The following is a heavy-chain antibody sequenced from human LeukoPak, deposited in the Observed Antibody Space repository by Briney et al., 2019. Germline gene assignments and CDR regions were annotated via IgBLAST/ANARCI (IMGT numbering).Heavy chain of an antibody. CDR3: ARGGYDILTGYHGYFDY. J-gene: IGHJ4*02. V-gene: IGHV3-21*04. CDR1: GFTFSSYS. CDR2: ISSSSSYI. D-gene: IGHD3-9*01. Sequence: PGGSLRLSCAASGFTFSSYSMSWVRQAPGKGLEWVSSISSSSSYIYYADSVKGRFTISRDNAKNSLYLQMNSLRAEDTAVYYCARGGYDILTGYHGYFDYWGQGTLVTVSS.